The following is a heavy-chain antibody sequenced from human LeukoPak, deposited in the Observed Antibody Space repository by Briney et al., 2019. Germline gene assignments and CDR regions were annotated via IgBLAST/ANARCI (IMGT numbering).Heavy chain of an antibody. CDR2: IKTDASEK. Sequence: GSLRLSCETSGFIFSNCWMTWVRQAPGKGLEWVANIKTDASEKYYADSVKGRFTISRDNAKMSLYLQMNSLRVEDTAVYYCATYSTRNAREFQSWGQGTLVTASS. J-gene: IGHJ1*01. V-gene: IGHV3-7*01. D-gene: IGHD4-11*01. CDR3: ATYSTRNAREFQS. CDR1: GFIFSNCW.